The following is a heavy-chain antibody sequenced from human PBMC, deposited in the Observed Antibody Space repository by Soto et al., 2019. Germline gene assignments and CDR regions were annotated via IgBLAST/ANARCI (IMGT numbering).Heavy chain of an antibody. D-gene: IGHD2-15*01. CDR1: GLTFSSYA. CDR2: ISGSGGST. V-gene: IGHV3-23*01. CDR3: AKDHLLAL. J-gene: IGHJ4*02. Sequence: GGSLRLSCEPSGLTFSSYAIGWVRQAPGKGLEWVSAISGSGGSTYYADSVKGRFTIPRDNSKNTLYLQMNSLRAEDTAVYYCAKDHLLALWGQGTLVTVSS.